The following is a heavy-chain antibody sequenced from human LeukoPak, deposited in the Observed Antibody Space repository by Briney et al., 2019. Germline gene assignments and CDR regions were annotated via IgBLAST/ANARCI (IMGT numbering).Heavy chain of an antibody. V-gene: IGHV4-30-4*01. D-gene: IGHD2-8*02. CDR3: ARVILSWYYFDY. Sequence: SETLSLTCTVSGGSISSGDYYWSWIRQPPGKGLEWIGYIYYSGSTYYNPSLKSRVTISVDTSKNQFSLKLSSVTAADTAVYYCARVILSWYYFDYWGQGTLVTVSS. J-gene: IGHJ4*02. CDR1: GGSISSGDYY. CDR2: IYYSGST.